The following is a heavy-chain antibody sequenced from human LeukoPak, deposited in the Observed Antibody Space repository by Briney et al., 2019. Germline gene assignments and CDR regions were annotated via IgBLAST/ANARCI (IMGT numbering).Heavy chain of an antibody. CDR3: ARAAVGSSGWPFDY. CDR1: GGSFSGYY. J-gene: IGHJ4*02. Sequence: PSETLSLTCAVYGGSFSGYYWSCIRQPPGKGLEWIGEINHSGSTNYNPSLKSRVTISVDTSKNQFSLKLSSVTAADTAVYYCARAAVGSSGWPFDYWGQGTLVTVSS. V-gene: IGHV4-34*01. CDR2: INHSGST. D-gene: IGHD6-19*01.